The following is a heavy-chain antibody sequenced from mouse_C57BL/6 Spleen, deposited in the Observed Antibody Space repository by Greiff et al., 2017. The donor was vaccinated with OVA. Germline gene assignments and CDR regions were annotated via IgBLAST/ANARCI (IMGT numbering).Heavy chain of an antibody. CDR3: ARRPSYGYERGMDY. Sequence: QVQLQQSGAELARPGASVKLSCKASGYTFTSYGISWVKQRTGQGLEWIGEIYPRSGNTYYNEKFKGKATLTADKSSSTAYMELRSLTSEDSAVYFGARRPSYGYERGMDYWGQGTSVTVSS. CDR2: IYPRSGNT. CDR1: GYTFTSYG. J-gene: IGHJ4*01. V-gene: IGHV1-81*01. D-gene: IGHD2-9*01.